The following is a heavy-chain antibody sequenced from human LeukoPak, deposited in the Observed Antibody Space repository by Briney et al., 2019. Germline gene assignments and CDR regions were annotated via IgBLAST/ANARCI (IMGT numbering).Heavy chain of an antibody. V-gene: IGHV4-38-2*02. J-gene: IGHJ6*03. CDR1: GYSISSGYY. Sequence: SETLSLTCTVSGYSISSGYYWGWIRQPPGKGLEWIGSIYHSGSTYYNPSLKSRVTISVDTSKNQFSLKLSSVTAADTAVYYCARAGRGITMIVVVRDYYYMDVWGKGTTVTVSS. CDR3: ARAGRGITMIVVVRDYYYMDV. D-gene: IGHD3-22*01. CDR2: IYHSGST.